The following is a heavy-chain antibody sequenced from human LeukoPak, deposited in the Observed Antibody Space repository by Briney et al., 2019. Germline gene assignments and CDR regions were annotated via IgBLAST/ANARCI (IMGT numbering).Heavy chain of an antibody. CDR2: IYYSGST. D-gene: IGHD1-26*01. Sequence: SETLSPTCTVSGGSISSYYWSWIRQPPGKGLEWIGYIYYSGSTNYNPSLKSRATISVDTSKNQFSLKLSSVTAADTAVYYCAREWDSQGFDYWGQGTLVTVSS. V-gene: IGHV4-59*01. J-gene: IGHJ4*02. CDR3: AREWDSQGFDY. CDR1: GGSISSYY.